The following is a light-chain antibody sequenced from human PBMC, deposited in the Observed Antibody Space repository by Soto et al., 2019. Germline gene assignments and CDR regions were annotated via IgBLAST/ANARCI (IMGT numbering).Light chain of an antibody. CDR2: GNS. CDR1: SSNIGAGYD. CDR3: QSYDSSLSGLV. Sequence: QLVLTQPPSVSGAPGQRVTISCTGSSSNIGAGYDVHWYQQPPGKAPKLLIYGNSNRPSGVPDRFSGSKSGTSASLVITGLQAEDEVDYFCQSYDSSLSGLVFGGGTKLTVL. V-gene: IGLV1-40*01. J-gene: IGLJ2*01.